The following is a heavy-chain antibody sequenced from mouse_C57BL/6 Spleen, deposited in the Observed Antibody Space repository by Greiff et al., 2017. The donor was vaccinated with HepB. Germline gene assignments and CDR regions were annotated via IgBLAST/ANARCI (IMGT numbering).Heavy chain of an antibody. CDR2: IYSGSGST. CDR3: ARWLLPAAFAY. CDR1: CYTFTSYW. Sequence: VQLQQPWAELVKPGALVKIFRKAFCYTFTSYWITWVKQRPGQGLEWVGDIYSGSGSTNYNEKFKSKATLTVDTSSSTAYMQLSSLTSEDSAVYYCARWLLPAAFAYWGQGTLVTVSA. V-gene: IGHV1-55*01. D-gene: IGHD2-3*01. J-gene: IGHJ3*01.